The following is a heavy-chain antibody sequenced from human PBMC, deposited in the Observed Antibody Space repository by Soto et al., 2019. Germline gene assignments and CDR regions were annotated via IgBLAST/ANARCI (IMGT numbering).Heavy chain of an antibody. V-gene: IGHV3-23*01. J-gene: IGHJ4*02. CDR3: AKDLTPIQLWPSSFDF. D-gene: IGHD5-18*01. Sequence: LRLSFAASGFSFISYAMTLVRQAPGKGLEWVSTISPPGGTTFYADSARGRFTISRDNSKNTLYLELNSLRAEGTAIYYCAKDLTPIQLWPSSFDFWGQGTLVTVSS. CDR2: ISPPGGTT. CDR1: GFSFISYA.